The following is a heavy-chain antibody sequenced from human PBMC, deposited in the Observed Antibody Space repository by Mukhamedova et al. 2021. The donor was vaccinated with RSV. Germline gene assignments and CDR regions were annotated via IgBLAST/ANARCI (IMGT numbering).Heavy chain of an antibody. CDR2: GNT. Sequence: GNTYYSQDFQGRVTITRDTSASTAYMEFSSLRSDDMAFYYCVRGTHRGSWLFDYWGQGTLVTVAA. D-gene: IGHD6-13*01. V-gene: IGHV1-3*02. CDR3: VRGTHRGSWLFDY. J-gene: IGHJ4*02.